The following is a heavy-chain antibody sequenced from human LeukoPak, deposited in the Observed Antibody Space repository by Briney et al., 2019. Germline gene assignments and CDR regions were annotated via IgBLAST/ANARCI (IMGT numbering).Heavy chain of an antibody. D-gene: IGHD1-26*01. CDR1: GFTFSYSY. CDR2: ISSRGDST. CDR3: ARESSGTYYLKQ. J-gene: IGHJ4*02. Sequence: GGSLRLSCAASGFTFSYSYMNWIRQAPGNGPEWVSSISSRGDSTNYADSVKGRFTISRDNARNSLYLQMNSLRAEDTAVYYCARESSGTYYLKQWGQGTLVTVYS. V-gene: IGHV3-11*05.